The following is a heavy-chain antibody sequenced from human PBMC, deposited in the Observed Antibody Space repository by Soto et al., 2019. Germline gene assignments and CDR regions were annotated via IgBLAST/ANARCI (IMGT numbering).Heavy chain of an antibody. D-gene: IGHD3-22*01. CDR3: AKSVIRSVQGHYYDSSGYYPLADY. V-gene: IGHV3-30*18. Sequence: GGSLRLSCAASGFTFSSYGMHWVRQAPGKGLEWVAVISYDGSNKYYADSVKGRFTISRDNSKNTLYLQMNSLRAEDTAVYYCAKSVIRSVQGHYYDSSGYYPLADYWGQGTLVTVS. CDR1: GFTFSSYG. J-gene: IGHJ4*02. CDR2: ISYDGSNK.